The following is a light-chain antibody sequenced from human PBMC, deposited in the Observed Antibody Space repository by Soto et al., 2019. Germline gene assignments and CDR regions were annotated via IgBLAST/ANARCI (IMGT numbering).Light chain of an antibody. Sequence: EIVLTQSPCTLSLSPGKRATLSCRASQSVSNFLAWYQQKPGQAPRLLIYDTSNRATGIPARFSGSGSGTDFTLTINNLDPEDFAVYYCQQRSNWQITFGQGTRLEIK. CDR3: QQRSNWQIT. CDR2: DTS. J-gene: IGKJ5*01. V-gene: IGKV3-11*01. CDR1: QSVSNF.